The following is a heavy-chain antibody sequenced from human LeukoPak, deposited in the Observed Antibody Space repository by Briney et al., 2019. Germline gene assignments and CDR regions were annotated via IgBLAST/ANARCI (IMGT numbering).Heavy chain of an antibody. CDR1: GGTFSSYT. CDR2: IIPILGIA. J-gene: IGHJ5*02. D-gene: IGHD3-10*01. V-gene: IGHV1-69*04. Sequence: SVKVSCKASGGTFSSYTISWVRQAPGQGLEWMGRIIPILGIANYAQKFQGRVTITADKSTSTAYMELSSLRSEDTAVYYCARDHAGGYYCSNWFDPWGQGTLVTVSS. CDR3: ARDHAGGYYCSNWFDP.